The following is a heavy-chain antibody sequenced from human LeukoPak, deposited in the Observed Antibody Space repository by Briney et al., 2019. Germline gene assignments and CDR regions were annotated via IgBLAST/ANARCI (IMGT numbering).Heavy chain of an antibody. CDR3: ARRSSWYARWFDP. V-gene: IGHV4-34*01. CDR1: GGSFSGYY. Sequence: IPSETLSLTCAVYGGSFSGYYWSWIRQPPGKGLEWIGEINHSGSTNYNPSLKSRVTISVDTSKNQFSLKLSSVTAADTAVYYCARRSSWYARWFDPWGQGTLVTVSS. D-gene: IGHD6-13*01. J-gene: IGHJ5*02. CDR2: INHSGST.